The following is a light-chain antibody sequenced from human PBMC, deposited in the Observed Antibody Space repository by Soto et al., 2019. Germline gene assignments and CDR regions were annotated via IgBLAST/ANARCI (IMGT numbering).Light chain of an antibody. CDR3: QQRSNW. Sequence: EIVLTQSPGTLSLSPGEIAKLYFRSSQSVSISYLAWYQQKPGQAPRLLIYDASNRATGIPARFSGSGSGTDFTLTISSLEPEDFAVYYCQQRSNWFCQGTKV. CDR1: QSVSISY. J-gene: IGKJ1*01. V-gene: IGKV3-11*01. CDR2: DAS.